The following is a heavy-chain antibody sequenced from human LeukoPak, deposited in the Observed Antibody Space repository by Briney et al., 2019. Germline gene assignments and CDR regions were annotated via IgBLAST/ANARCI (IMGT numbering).Heavy chain of an antibody. D-gene: IGHD3-10*01. J-gene: IGHJ4*02. CDR1: GGSISSGSYY. CDR3: ASTYYYGSGSYYFDY. V-gene: IGHV4-61*02. CDR2: IYTSGST. Sequence: SETLSLTCTVSGGSISSGSYYWSWIRQPAGKELEWIGRIYTSGSTNYNPSLKSRVTISVDTSKNQFSLKLSSVTAADTAVYYCASTYYYGSGSYYFDYWGQGTLVTVSS.